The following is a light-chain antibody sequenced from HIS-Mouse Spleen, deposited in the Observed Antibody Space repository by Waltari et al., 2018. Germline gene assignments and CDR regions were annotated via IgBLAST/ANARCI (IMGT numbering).Light chain of an antibody. CDR3: QQLNSYPPT. CDR2: AAS. V-gene: IGKV1-9*01. J-gene: IGKJ1*01. CDR1: QGISSY. Sequence: DIQLTQSPSFLSASVGARVTITCRSSQGISSYLAWYQQKPGKAPKLLIYAASTLQSGVPSRFSGSGSGTEVTLTISSLQPEDFATYYCQQLNSYPPTFGQGTKVEIK.